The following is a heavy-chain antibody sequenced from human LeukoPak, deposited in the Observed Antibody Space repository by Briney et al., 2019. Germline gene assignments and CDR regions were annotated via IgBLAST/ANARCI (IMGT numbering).Heavy chain of an antibody. V-gene: IGHV3-21*01. J-gene: IGHJ4*02. CDR2: ISSSSSYI. D-gene: IGHD1-26*01. Sequence: GGSLRLSCVASGFTFTNYAMSWVRQAPGKGLEWVSSISSSSSYIYYADSVKGRFTISRDNAKNSLYLQMNSLRAEDTAVYYCARRDGSGSYDYWGQGTLVTVSS. CDR1: GFTFTNYA. CDR3: ARRDGSGSYDY.